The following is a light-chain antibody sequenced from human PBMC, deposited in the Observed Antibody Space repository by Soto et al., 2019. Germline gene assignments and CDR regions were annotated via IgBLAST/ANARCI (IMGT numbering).Light chain of an antibody. CDR3: QQSYSTPPYT. CDR2: AAS. CDR1: QSISSY. Sequence: DIQMTQSPSSLSASVGDRVTITCRASQSISSYLNGYQQKPGKAPKLLIYAASSLQSGVPSRFSGSGSGTDFTLTIISLQPEDSATYYCQQSYSTPPYTFGQGTKLEIK. J-gene: IGKJ2*01. V-gene: IGKV1-39*01.